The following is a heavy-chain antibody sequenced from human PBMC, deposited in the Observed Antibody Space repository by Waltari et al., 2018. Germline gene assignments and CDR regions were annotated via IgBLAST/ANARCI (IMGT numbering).Heavy chain of an antibody. CDR3: TRCPYSTGWVWFDP. V-gene: IGHV4-39*01. Sequence: QLLLQESGPGLVKPSETLSLTCPVSGDSITRSDYYWAWIRQSPGKKLEWIGTIYYSGITYYNPSVDSRVTMSVDTSQNQFSLRLSSVTAADTGVYYCTRCPYSTGWVWFDPWGQGTLVTVSS. D-gene: IGHD2-15*01. CDR1: GDSITRSDYY. J-gene: IGHJ5*02. CDR2: IYYSGIT.